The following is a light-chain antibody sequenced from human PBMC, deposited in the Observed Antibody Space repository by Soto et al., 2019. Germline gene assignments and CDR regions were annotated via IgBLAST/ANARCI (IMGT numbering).Light chain of an antibody. V-gene: IGKV3-15*01. J-gene: IGKJ1*01. CDR3: QQYNSYFMWT. CDR2: GAS. Sequence: EIVMTQSPATLSVSPGERATLSCRASQSVGSNLAWYQQKPGQAPRLLIYGASTRATGIPARFSGSGSGTEFTLTISSLQSEDFATYYCQQYNSYFMWTFGQGTKVEIK. CDR1: QSVGSN.